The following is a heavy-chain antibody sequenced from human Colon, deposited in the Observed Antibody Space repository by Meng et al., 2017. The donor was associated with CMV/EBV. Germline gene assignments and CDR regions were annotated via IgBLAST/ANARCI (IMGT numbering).Heavy chain of an antibody. Sequence: GESLKISCAASGFIFSSYWIHWVRQVPGKGLVWVSRISSEGSSTSYADSVKGRFTISRDHAKNTVYLQMNSLRAEDTGVYYCARETFKGGSYFPDYWGQGTLVTVSS. J-gene: IGHJ4*02. CDR1: GFIFSSYW. CDR3: ARETFKGGSYFPDY. CDR2: ISSEGSST. D-gene: IGHD1-26*01. V-gene: IGHV3-74*01.